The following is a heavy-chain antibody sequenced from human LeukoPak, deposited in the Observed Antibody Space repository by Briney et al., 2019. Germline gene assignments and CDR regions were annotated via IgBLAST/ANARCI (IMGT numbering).Heavy chain of an antibody. CDR2: ISGSGGST. D-gene: IGHD5-12*01. CDR1: GFTFSSYA. Sequence: PGGSLRLSCAASGFTFSSYAMSWVRQAPGKGLERVSAISGSGGSTYYADSVKGRFAISRDNSKNTLYLQMDSLRDEDTAVYYCARRLENSGYDYAFDYWGQGTLVTVSS. CDR3: ARRLENSGYDYAFDY. J-gene: IGHJ4*02. V-gene: IGHV3-23*01.